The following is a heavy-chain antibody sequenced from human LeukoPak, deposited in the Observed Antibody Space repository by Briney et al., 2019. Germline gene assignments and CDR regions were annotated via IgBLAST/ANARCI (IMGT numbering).Heavy chain of an antibody. D-gene: IGHD2-2*01. CDR2: ISTTSTYI. CDR1: GFAFSSYN. CDR3: ARAGTCSSTSCDGGIEY. Sequence: PRGSLRLSCAASGFAFSSYNMKWVRQAPGKGLEWVSFISTTSTYIYYADSVKGRFTVSRDNSKNLLYLQMDSLRVEDTAVYYCARAGTCSSTSCDGGIEYWGQGTLVTVSS. V-gene: IGHV3-21*06. J-gene: IGHJ4*02.